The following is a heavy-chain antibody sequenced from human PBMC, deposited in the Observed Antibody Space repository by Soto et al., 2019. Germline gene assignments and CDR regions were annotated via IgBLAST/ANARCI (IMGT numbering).Heavy chain of an antibody. CDR2: ISGSGGTT. D-gene: IGHD6-19*01. V-gene: IGHV3-23*01. J-gene: IGHJ3*02. CDR1: GFTFSSYA. Sequence: EVQLLESGGGLVQPGGSLRLSCAASGFTFSSYAMSWVRQAPGKGLEWVSAISGSGGTTYYADSVKGRFTFSRDNSKNTLYLQMNSLRAEDTAVYYCAKPANGWFRAFDIWRQGTMVTVSS. CDR3: AKPANGWFRAFDI.